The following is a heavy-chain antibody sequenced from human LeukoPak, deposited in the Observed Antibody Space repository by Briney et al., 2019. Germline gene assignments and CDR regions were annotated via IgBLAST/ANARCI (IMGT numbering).Heavy chain of an antibody. CDR3: ARGIGPYGHDGFDF. Sequence: PGTPSLTRDVFGVPLSHIYWRWSPQPPRKGLELIGEINHSGSTNYNPSLMRRVTISLDTSKNQFSLKLSSVPAADTGVYYCARGIGPYGHDGFDFWGQGTMVTVSS. CDR2: INHSGST. J-gene: IGHJ3*01. V-gene: IGHV4-34*01. CDR1: GVPLSHIY. D-gene: IGHD4-17*01.